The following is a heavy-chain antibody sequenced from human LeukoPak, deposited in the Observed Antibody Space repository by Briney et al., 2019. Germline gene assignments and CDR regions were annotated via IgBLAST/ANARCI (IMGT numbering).Heavy chain of an antibody. CDR3: VGGMGGHFDY. Sequence: GGSLRLSCAASGFTFSTYWMHWVRQAPGKGLVWVSRVNTAGSSTSYADSVKGRFTISRDNSKNTLYLQMNSLRAEDTAMYYCVGGMGGHFDYWGQGTLVTVSS. D-gene: IGHD3-16*01. J-gene: IGHJ4*02. V-gene: IGHV3-74*01. CDR2: VNTAGSST. CDR1: GFTFSTYW.